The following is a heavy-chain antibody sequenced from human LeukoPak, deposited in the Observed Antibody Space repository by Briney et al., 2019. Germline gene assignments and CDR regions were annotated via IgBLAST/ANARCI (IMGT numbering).Heavy chain of an antibody. Sequence: GAPLHISCKSSGSIFTSYWIGWVRQLPAKGLEWMGISYPGNSDTSYSPSFQGHVTISADKSISTADPQWSSLKASDTGMYYCARPAPLSGYYDSSGYYGGAFDIWGQGTMVTVSS. CDR2: SYPGNSDT. V-gene: IGHV5-51*01. D-gene: IGHD3-22*01. J-gene: IGHJ3*02. CDR1: GSIFTSYW. CDR3: ARPAPLSGYYDSSGYYGGAFDI.